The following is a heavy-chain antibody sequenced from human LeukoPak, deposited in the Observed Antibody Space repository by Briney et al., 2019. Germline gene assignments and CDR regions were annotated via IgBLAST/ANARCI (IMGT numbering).Heavy chain of an antibody. CDR2: INSDGSST. J-gene: IGHJ4*02. D-gene: IGHD3-3*01. Sequence: GGSLRLSCAASGFTFSSYWMHWVRQAPGKGLVWVSRINSDGSSTSYADSVKGRFTISRDNAKNSLYLQMNSLRAEDTAVYYCARDGWLGRITIFGVPRGGFDYWGQGTLVTVSS. V-gene: IGHV3-74*01. CDR3: ARDGWLGRITIFGVPRGGFDY. CDR1: GFTFSSYW.